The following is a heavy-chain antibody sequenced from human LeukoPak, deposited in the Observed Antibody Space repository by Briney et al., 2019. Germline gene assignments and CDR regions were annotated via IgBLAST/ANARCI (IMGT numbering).Heavy chain of an antibody. V-gene: IGHV4-59*12. Sequence: SETLSLTCTVSGGSISSYYWSWIRQPPGKRLEWIGYIYYSGSTNYNPSLKSRVTISVDTSKNQLSLKLSSVTAADTAVYYCARRRITMVRGVINWFDPWGQGTLVTVSS. J-gene: IGHJ5*02. CDR1: GGSISSYY. CDR3: ARRRITMVRGVINWFDP. CDR2: IYYSGST. D-gene: IGHD3-10*01.